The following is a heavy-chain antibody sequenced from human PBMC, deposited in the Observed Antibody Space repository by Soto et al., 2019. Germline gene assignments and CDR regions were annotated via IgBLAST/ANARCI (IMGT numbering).Heavy chain of an antibody. CDR2: IIPIFVTT. D-gene: IGHD2-15*01. CDR3: ARGLSYCSGGSCHEAYDV. CDR1: GGTFSSFA. Sequence: QVQVVQSGAEVKKPGSSVKVSCKASGGTFSSFAINWVRQAPGQGLEWMGGIIPIFVTTNYAQKFQGRVTITADESTSTAYVELSSLRSEDTAVYYCARGLSYCSGGSCHEAYDVWGQGTMVTVSS. J-gene: IGHJ3*01. V-gene: IGHV1-69*01.